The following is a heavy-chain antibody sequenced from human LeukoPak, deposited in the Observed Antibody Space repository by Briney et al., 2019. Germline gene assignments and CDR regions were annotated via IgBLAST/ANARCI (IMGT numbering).Heavy chain of an antibody. Sequence: ASVTVSYKASGYTFTIYDINWVRQAKGEGMERMGWMNPNSGNTGYAQKFQGRVNMTRNTDIRKAYMELSSLRSEDTAVYYCARGGSGYTIFGVVIGYYGMDVWGQGTTVTVSS. CDR1: GYTFTIYD. D-gene: IGHD3-3*01. J-gene: IGHJ6*02. CDR3: ARGGSGYTIFGVVIGYYGMDV. CDR2: MNPNSGNT. V-gene: IGHV1-8*01.